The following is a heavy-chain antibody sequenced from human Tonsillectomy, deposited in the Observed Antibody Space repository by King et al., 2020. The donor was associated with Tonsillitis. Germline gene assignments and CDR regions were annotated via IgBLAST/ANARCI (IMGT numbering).Heavy chain of an antibody. CDR1: GFTFSSYG. D-gene: IGHD4/OR15-4a*01. V-gene: IGHV3-48*01. Sequence: VQLVESGGGLVQPGGSLRLSCAASGFTFSSYGMNWVRQAPGKGLEWVSYISSSSSSIYYADSVQGRLTISRDNAKNSVYLQMNSLRAEDTAVYYCAGDHYYGAMGGYGGQGTRVTVSS. J-gene: IGHJ4*02. CDR3: AGDHYYGAMGGY. CDR2: ISSSSSSI.